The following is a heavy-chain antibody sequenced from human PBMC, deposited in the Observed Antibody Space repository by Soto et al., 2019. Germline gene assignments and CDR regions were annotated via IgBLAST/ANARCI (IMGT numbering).Heavy chain of an antibody. V-gene: IGHV2-5*01. J-gene: IGHJ3*02. CDR2: IYWNDDK. Sequence: QITLKESGPTLVKPTQTLTLTCTFSGFSLSTSGVGVGWIRQPPGKALEWLALIYWNDDKRYSPSLKSRLTITTDTSKNQVVLTMTNMDPVDTATYYCAHRLSGSYSVPDAFDIWGQGTMVTVSS. D-gene: IGHD1-26*01. CDR3: AHRLSGSYSVPDAFDI. CDR1: GFSLSTSGVG.